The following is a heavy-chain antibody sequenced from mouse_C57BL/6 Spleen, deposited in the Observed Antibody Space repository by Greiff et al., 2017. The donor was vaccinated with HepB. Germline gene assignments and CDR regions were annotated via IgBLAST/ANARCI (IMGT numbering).Heavy chain of an antibody. D-gene: IGHD1-1*01. Sequence: QVQLQQSGAELVRPGASVTLSCKASGYTFTDYEMHWVKQTPVHGLEWIGAIDPETGGTAYNQKFKGKAILTADKSSSTAYMELRSLTSEDSAVYYCTRCYYGSKGFAYWGQGTLVTVSA. J-gene: IGHJ3*01. CDR2: IDPETGGT. CDR1: GYTFTDYE. V-gene: IGHV1-15*01. CDR3: TRCYYGSKGFAY.